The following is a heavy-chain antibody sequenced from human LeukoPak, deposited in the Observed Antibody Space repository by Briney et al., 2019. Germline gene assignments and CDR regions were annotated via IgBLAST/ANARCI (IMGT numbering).Heavy chain of an antibody. CDR1: GFTSSNYG. CDR3: ARDEDGDQDFDY. D-gene: IGHD7-27*01. Sequence: GGSLRLSCAASGFTSSNYGMTWVRQAPGKGLEWVSHISSDGHVISYEDSVKGRFIISRDDAERSLYLQMNSLRADDTAVYYCARDEDGDQDFDYWGQGTLVTVSS. J-gene: IGHJ4*02. V-gene: IGHV3-48*03. CDR2: ISSDGHVI.